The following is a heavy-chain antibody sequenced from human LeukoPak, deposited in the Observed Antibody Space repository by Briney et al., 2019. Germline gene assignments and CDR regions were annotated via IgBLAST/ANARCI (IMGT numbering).Heavy chain of an antibody. J-gene: IGHJ4*02. D-gene: IGHD1-26*01. CDR1: GFIFSSYG. CDR3: ARLGGSYYTY. CDR2: IRQDGGEE. Sequence: PGGSLRLSCAASGFIFSSYGMHWVRQAPGKGLEWVANIRQDGGEEYYVDSVKGRFTISRDNAKNSLFLQMNSLRVEDTAVYYCARLGGSYYTYWGQGTLVTVSS. V-gene: IGHV3-7*01.